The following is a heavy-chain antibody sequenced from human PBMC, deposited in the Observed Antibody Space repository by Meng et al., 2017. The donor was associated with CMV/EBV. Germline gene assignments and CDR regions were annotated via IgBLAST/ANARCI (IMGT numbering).Heavy chain of an antibody. CDR1: GGSISSYY. V-gene: IGHV4-34*01. CDR2: INHSGST. D-gene: IGHD1-14*01. Sequence: SETLSLTCTVSGGSISSYYWSWIRQPPGKGLEWIGEINHSGSTNYNPSLKSRVTISVDTSKNQFSLKLSSVTAADTAVYYCARTGYNPYYYYYYGMDVWGQGTTVTVSS. J-gene: IGHJ6*02. CDR3: ARTGYNPYYYYYYGMDV.